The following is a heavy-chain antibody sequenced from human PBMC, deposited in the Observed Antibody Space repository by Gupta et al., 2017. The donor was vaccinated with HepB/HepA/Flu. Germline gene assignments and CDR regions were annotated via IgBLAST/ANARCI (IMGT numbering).Heavy chain of an antibody. J-gene: IGHJ4*02. V-gene: IGHV3-30*18. Sequence: QVQLVESGGGVVQPVRSLRLSCAASGFTFSSDGMHWVRQGPGKGVEWVAVISYDGSNKSYEDSRKCRFTISRDNSKNTLYLKMNSLRAEDTAVYYCAKDPNYYYSSGYPDYWCQGTLVTVSS. CDR2: ISYDGSNK. CDR3: AKDPNYYYSSGYPDY. D-gene: IGHD3-22*01. CDR1: GFTFSSDG.